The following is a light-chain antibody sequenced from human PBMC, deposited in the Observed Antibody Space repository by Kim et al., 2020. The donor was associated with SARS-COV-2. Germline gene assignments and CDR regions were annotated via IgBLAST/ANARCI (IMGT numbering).Light chain of an antibody. V-gene: IGLV3-25*03. CDR1: ALPKQY. Sequence: SYELTQPPSVSVPPGQTARITCSGDALPKQYAYWYQQKPGQAPVLVIYKDSERPSGIPERFSGSSSGTTVTLTISGVQAEDEADYYCQSADSSGTYGVFGTGTKVTVL. CDR2: KDS. J-gene: IGLJ1*01. CDR3: QSADSSGTYGV.